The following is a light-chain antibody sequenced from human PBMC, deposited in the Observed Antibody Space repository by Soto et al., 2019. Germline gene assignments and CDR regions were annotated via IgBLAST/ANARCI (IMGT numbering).Light chain of an antibody. CDR2: DNN. CDR3: GTWDSSLSVWV. J-gene: IGLJ3*02. Sequence: QSVLTQPPSVSAAPGQKVTISCSGSSSNIGNNYVSWYQQLPGTAPKPLIYDNNKRPSGIPDRFSGSKSGTSATLGITGLQTGDEADYYCGTWDSSLSVWVFGGGTKVTVL. CDR1: SSNIGNNY. V-gene: IGLV1-51*01.